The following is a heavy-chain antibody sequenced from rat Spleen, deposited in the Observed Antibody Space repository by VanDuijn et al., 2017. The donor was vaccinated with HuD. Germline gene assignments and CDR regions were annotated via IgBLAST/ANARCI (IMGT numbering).Heavy chain of an antibody. CDR1: GFTFSDYY. D-gene: IGHD1-2*01. V-gene: IGHV5-29*01. Sequence: EVQLVESDGGLVQPGRSLKLSCAASGFTFSDYYMAWVRQAPTKGLEWVATISYDGSSTYYRDSVKGRFTISRDNVKSTLYLQMDSLRSEDTATYYCARHYYSFDYWGQGVLVTVSS. CDR3: ARHYYSFDY. J-gene: IGHJ2*01. CDR2: ISYDGSST.